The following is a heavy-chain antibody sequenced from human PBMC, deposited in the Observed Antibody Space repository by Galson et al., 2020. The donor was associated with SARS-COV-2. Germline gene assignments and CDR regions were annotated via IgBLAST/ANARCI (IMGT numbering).Heavy chain of an antibody. Sequence: GGSLRLSCAASGFTFSSYWMSWVRQAPGKGLEWVANIKQDGSEKYYVDSVKGRFTISRDNAKNSLYLQMNSLRAEDTAVYYCARINWNDDIGWYVDLWGRGTLVTVSS. J-gene: IGHJ2*01. V-gene: IGHV3-7*03. CDR1: GFTFSSYW. CDR2: IKQDGSEK. CDR3: ARINWNDDIGWYVDL. D-gene: IGHD1-20*01.